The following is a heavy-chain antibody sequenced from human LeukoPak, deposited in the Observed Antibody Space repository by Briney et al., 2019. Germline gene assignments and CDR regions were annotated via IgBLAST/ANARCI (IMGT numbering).Heavy chain of an antibody. J-gene: IGHJ4*02. CDR1: AFTFSSFD. D-gene: IGHD1-26*01. CDR2: VGIAGDT. V-gene: IGHV3-13*01. Sequence: GGSLRLSCAASAFTFSSFDMHWVRKGAGKGLEWVSGVGIAGDTYYPVSVKGRFTISRENAKNSLYLQMSSLRAEDTAVYYCTRVGVGRTFDYWGQGTLVTVSS. CDR3: TRVGVGRTFDY.